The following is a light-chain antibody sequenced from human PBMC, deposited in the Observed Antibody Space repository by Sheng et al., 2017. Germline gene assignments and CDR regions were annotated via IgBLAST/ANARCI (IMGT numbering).Light chain of an antibody. V-gene: IGKV1-39*01. CDR2: VAS. Sequence: DIQMTQSPSSLSASVGDRVTITCRASQRISTYLSWYQQKPGIAPKLLIYVASNLQSGVPSRFSGSGSGTDFTLTISSLHPEDFATYYCQQSYSTPYTFGQGTKLEIK. CDR1: QRISTY. CDR3: QQSYSTPYT. J-gene: IGKJ2*01.